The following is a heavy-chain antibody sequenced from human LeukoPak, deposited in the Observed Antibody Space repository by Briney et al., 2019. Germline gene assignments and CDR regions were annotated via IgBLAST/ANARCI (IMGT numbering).Heavy chain of an antibody. V-gene: IGHV3-21*01. J-gene: IGHJ4*02. D-gene: IGHD3-10*01. Sequence: PGGSLRLSCAASGFTFSSYSMNWVRQAPGKGLEWVSSISSSSSYIYYADSVKGRFTISRDNAKNSLYLQMNSLRAEDTAVYYCAGTRSGSYYSLLALDYWGQGTLVTVSS. CDR3: AGTRSGSYYSLLALDY. CDR2: ISSSSSYI. CDR1: GFTFSSYS.